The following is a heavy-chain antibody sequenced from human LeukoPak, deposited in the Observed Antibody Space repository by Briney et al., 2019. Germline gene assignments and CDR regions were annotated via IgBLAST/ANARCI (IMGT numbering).Heavy chain of an antibody. CDR2: ISYDGSNK. CDR1: GFTFSSYA. V-gene: IGHV3-30-3*01. CDR3: AREVGATEAFDI. D-gene: IGHD1-26*01. J-gene: IGHJ3*02. Sequence: PGGSLRLSCAASGFTFSSYAMHWVRQAPGKGLEGVAVISYDGSNKYYADSVKGRFTISRDNSKNTLYLQMNSLRAEDTAVYYCAREVGATEAFDIWGQGTMVTVSS.